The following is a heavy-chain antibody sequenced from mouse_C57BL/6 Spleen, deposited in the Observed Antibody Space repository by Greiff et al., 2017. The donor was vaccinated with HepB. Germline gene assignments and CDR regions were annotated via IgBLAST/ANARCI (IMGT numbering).Heavy chain of an antibody. CDR3: AGSRRYAMDY. D-gene: IGHD1-1*01. CDR2: INPGSGGT. V-gene: IGHV1-54*01. J-gene: IGHJ4*01. Sequence: VQLQQSGAELVRPGTSVKVSCKASGYAFTNYLIEWVKQRPGQGLEWIGVINPGSGGTNYNEKFKGKATLTADKSSSTAYMQLSSLTSEDSAVYICAGSRRYAMDYWGQGTSVTVSS. CDR1: GYAFTNYL.